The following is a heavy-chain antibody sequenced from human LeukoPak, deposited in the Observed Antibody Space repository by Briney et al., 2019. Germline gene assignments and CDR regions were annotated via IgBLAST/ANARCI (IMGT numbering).Heavy chain of an antibody. Sequence: GGSLRLSCAASGFTFSGYAMHWVRQAPGKGLEWVAVISYDGSNKYYADSVKGRFTISRDNSKNTLYLQMNSLRAEDTAVYYCARATGGTFDYWGQGTLVTVSS. CDR2: ISYDGSNK. V-gene: IGHV3-30*01. CDR3: ARATGGTFDY. D-gene: IGHD1-14*01. CDR1: GFTFSGYA. J-gene: IGHJ4*02.